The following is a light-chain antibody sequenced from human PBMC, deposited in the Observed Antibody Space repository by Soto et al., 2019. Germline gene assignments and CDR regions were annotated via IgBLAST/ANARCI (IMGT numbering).Light chain of an antibody. Sequence: EIELTQSPGTLSLSPGEGATLSYSASQSVSSSYLAWYQQKPGQAPRLLIYDASSRATGIPDRFSGSGSGTDFTLTISRLQPEDFAVYYCQQYASSPLTFGGGTKVELK. CDR3: QQYASSPLT. J-gene: IGKJ4*01. V-gene: IGKV3-20*01. CDR2: DAS. CDR1: QSVSSSY.